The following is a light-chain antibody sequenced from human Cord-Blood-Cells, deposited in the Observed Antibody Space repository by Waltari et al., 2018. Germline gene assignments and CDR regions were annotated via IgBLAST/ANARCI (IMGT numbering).Light chain of an antibody. CDR2: DVS. CDR1: SSDVGGYNY. J-gene: IGLJ2*01. V-gene: IGLV2-14*01. Sequence: QSALTQPASVSGSPGQSITISCTGTSSDVGGYNYVSWYQQHPGKPPKRIIYDVSNRPSGVSTRFSGSKYGNTASLTISGLQAEDEADYYCSSYTSSSTLVVFGGGTKLTVL. CDR3: SSYTSSSTLVV.